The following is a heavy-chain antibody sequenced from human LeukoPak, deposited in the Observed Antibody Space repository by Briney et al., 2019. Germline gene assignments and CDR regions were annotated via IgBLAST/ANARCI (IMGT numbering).Heavy chain of an antibody. CDR1: GFTFSSYS. CDR2: ISSSSSTI. V-gene: IGHV3-48*02. Sequence: PGGSLRLSCAASGFTFSSYSMNWVRQAPGKGLEWVSYISSSSSTIYYADSVKGRFTISRDNAKNSLYLQLSSLRDEDAAVYYCARGDDAFDIWGQGTMVTVSS. J-gene: IGHJ3*02. CDR3: ARGDDAFDI.